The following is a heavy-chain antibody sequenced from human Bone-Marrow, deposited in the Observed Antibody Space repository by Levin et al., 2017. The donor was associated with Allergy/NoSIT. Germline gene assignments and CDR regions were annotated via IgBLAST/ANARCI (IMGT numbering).Heavy chain of an antibody. D-gene: IGHD2/OR15-2a*01. V-gene: IGHV4-61*02. J-gene: IGHJ5*01. Sequence: SETLSLTCTVSGASINNTHHYWSWIRQPAGKGLEWIGRMFVGGAATYKRSLRSRVTISIDTSKNQFSLKLTSVTAADTAVYYCARDETFNSWHVGWCDSWGQGTLVTVSS. CDR2: MFVGGAA. CDR1: GASINNTHHY. CDR3: ARDETFNSWHVGWCDS.